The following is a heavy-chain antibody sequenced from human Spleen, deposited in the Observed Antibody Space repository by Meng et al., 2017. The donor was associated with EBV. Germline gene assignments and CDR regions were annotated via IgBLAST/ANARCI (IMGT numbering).Heavy chain of an antibody. CDR3: ARGRTVARSPWSDP. Sequence: QGDLPQWGAGLLEPSETLSRTCAGYGGSVSGFYWIWIRQSPEKGLEWIGESNHSGSTTYNPSLKSRVTISVDTSKDQFSLRLTSVTAADTAIYYCARGRTVARSPWSDPWGQGTLVTVSS. V-gene: IGHV4-34*01. CDR2: SNHSGST. CDR1: GGSVSGFY. J-gene: IGHJ5*02. D-gene: IGHD6-6*01.